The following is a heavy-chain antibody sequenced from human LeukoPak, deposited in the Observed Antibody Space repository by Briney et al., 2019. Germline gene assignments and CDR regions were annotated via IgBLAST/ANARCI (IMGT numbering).Heavy chain of an antibody. V-gene: IGHV1-2*02. D-gene: IGHD3-22*01. CDR3: ARFMGMIPYYGMDV. CDR1: GYTFTGYY. J-gene: IGHJ6*02. CDR2: INPNSGGT. Sequence: ASVKVSCKASGYTFTGYYMHWVRQAPGQGLEWMGWINPNSGGTNYAQKFQGRVTMTRDTSISTAYMELSRLRSDDTAVYYCARFMGMIPYYGMDVWGQGTTVTVSS.